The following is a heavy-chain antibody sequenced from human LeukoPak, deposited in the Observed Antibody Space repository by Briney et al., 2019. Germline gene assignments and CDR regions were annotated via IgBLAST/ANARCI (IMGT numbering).Heavy chain of an antibody. V-gene: IGHV4-38-2*02. CDR3: AVLTRAAGY. J-gene: IGHJ4*02. Sequence: SETLSLTCTVSGYSISSGYYWGWIRQPPGKGLEWIGSIYHSGSTYYDPSLKSRVTISVDTSKNQFSLQLNSVTAADTAVYYCAVLTRAAGYWGQGTLVTVSS. CDR1: GYSISSGYY. CDR2: IYHSGST. D-gene: IGHD1-1*01.